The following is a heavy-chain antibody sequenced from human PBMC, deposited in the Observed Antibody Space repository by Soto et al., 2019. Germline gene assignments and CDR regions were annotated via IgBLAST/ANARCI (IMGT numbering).Heavy chain of an antibody. V-gene: IGHV3-33*06. CDR2: IWFDGNKQ. J-gene: IGHJ1*01. CDR3: AKDAADAEYFQH. CDR1: GFTFGNYG. D-gene: IGHD6-25*01. Sequence: PGGSLRLSCAASGFTFGNYGMHWVRQAPGKGLEWVAVIWFDGNKQHYADSVKGRFTISRDNSKNTLYVQMTSLGAEDTAVYYWAKDAADAEYFQHWGQGTLVTVSS.